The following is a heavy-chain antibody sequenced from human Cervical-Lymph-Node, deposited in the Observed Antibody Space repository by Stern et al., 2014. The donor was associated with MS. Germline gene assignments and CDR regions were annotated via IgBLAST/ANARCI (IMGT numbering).Heavy chain of an antibody. CDR1: GDTFSSYA. J-gene: IGHJ4*02. V-gene: IGHV1-69*06. D-gene: IGHD1-26*01. CDR2: ITPVFGTT. Sequence: QLVQSGAEVKKPGTSVKVSCKASGDTFSSYAINWVRQVPGQGLEWMGGITPVFGTTNYAQKFQGRVTITADKSTNTAYMELMTLRSEDTAVYYCARGGGLVGYFDYWGQGTLVSVSS. CDR3: ARGGGLVGYFDY.